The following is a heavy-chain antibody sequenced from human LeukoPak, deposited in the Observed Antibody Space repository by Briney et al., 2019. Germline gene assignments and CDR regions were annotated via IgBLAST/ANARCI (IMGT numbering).Heavy chain of an antibody. CDR2: ISAYNGNT. Sequence: ASVKVSCKASGYTFTSYAITWVRQAPGQGLEWMGWISAYNGNTNYAQKLQGRVTMTTDTSTNTAYMELRSLRSDDTAVYYCARDVHYDFWSGYYYDPWGQGTLVTVSS. V-gene: IGHV1-18*01. CDR1: GYTFTSYA. CDR3: ARDVHYDFWSGYYYDP. D-gene: IGHD3-3*01. J-gene: IGHJ5*02.